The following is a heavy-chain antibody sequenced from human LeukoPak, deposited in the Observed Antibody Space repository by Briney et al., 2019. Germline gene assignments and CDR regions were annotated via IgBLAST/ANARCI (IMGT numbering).Heavy chain of an antibody. V-gene: IGHV1-69*01. CDR3: ARLEQWLTPY. D-gene: IGHD6-19*01. CDR1: GGTFSSYG. J-gene: IGHJ4*02. Sequence: GASVKVSCKASGGTFSSYGISWVRQAPGQGLEWMGGIIPIFATTNYAEKFQGRVTITADESTSTAYLELSSLRSEDTAVYYCARLEQWLTPYWGQGTLVTVSS. CDR2: IIPIFATT.